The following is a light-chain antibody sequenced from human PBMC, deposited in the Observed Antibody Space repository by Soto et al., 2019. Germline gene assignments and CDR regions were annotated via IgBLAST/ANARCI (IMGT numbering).Light chain of an antibody. CDR3: QQFGSSIPHT. V-gene: IGKV3-20*01. CDR2: GAS. Sequence: EIVLTQSPGTLSLSPGERATLSCRASQSLSSNYLAWYQQKPGQAPRLLIYGASSRATGIPDRFSGSGSGTDFTLTISRLEPEDFGVYYCQQFGSSIPHTFGQGTKLEIK. J-gene: IGKJ2*01. CDR1: QSLSSNY.